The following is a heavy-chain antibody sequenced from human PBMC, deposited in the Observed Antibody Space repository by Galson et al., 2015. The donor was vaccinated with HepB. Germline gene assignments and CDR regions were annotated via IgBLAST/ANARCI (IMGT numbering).Heavy chain of an antibody. D-gene: IGHD5-12*01. Sequence: SCKASGYTFTSYGINWVRQAPGEGLEWMGWISGYNGNTKYAQKIQDRVTMTTDTSTSTAFMELRSLRSDDTAVYYCARALSGFFPSGFFDVWGQGAKVTVSS. V-gene: IGHV1-18*01. CDR2: ISGYNGNT. J-gene: IGHJ3*01. CDR3: ARALSGFFPSGFFDV. CDR1: GYTFTSYG.